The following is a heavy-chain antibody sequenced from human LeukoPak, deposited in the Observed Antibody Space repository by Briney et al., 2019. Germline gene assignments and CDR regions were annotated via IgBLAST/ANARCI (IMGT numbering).Heavy chain of an antibody. Sequence: PRGSLRLSCAASGFTFRSYWMHWVRQAPGKGLVWVSRINRDGSSTTYADSVKGRFTISRDNAKNTLYLQMNSLGAEDTAVYYCVRDDSSHFDYWGQGALVTVSS. CDR1: GFTFRSYW. CDR3: VRDDSSHFDY. CDR2: INRDGSST. J-gene: IGHJ4*02. V-gene: IGHV3-74*01. D-gene: IGHD6-13*01.